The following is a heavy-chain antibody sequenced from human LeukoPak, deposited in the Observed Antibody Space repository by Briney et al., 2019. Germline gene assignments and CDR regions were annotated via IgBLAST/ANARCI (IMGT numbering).Heavy chain of an antibody. J-gene: IGHJ4*02. CDR1: GYTFTSYG. CDR3: ARDFRRTKDLNSNCSGGSCYPGYGY. CDR2: ISAYNGNT. D-gene: IGHD2-15*01. Sequence: AASVKVSCMASGYTFTSYGISWVRQAPGQGLEGMGWISAYNGNTNYAQKLQGRVTMTTDTSTSTAYMELRSLRSDDTAVYYCARDFRRTKDLNSNCSGGSCYPGYGYWGQGTLVTVSS. V-gene: IGHV1-18*01.